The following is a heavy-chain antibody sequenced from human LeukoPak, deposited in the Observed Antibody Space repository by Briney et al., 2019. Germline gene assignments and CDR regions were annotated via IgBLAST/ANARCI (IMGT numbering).Heavy chain of an antibody. CDR2: IYYTGGT. J-gene: IGHJ4*02. Sequence: NPSETLSLTCTVSGGSISTNNYYWGWIRQPPGKGLEWIGTIYYTGGTYDNPSLKSRVTVSVDTSKNQFSLKLSSVTAADTAVYYCARLLYDRSGYYYFDYWGQGTLVTVSS. CDR1: GGSISTNNYY. CDR3: ARLLYDRSGYYYFDY. D-gene: IGHD3-22*01. V-gene: IGHV4-39*01.